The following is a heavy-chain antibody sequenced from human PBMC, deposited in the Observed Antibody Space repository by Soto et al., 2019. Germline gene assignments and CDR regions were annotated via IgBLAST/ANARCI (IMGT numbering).Heavy chain of an antibody. Sequence: EVQLVESGGGLVQPGRSLRLSCTASGFTFGDYAMSWFRQAPGKGLEWVGFIRSKAYGGTTEYAASVKGRFTISRDDSKSIAYLQMNSLKTEDTAVYYCTREGYDFWDYMDVWGKGTTVTVSS. J-gene: IGHJ6*03. CDR3: TREGYDFWDYMDV. V-gene: IGHV3-49*03. CDR2: IRSKAYGGTT. CDR1: GFTFGDYA. D-gene: IGHD3-3*01.